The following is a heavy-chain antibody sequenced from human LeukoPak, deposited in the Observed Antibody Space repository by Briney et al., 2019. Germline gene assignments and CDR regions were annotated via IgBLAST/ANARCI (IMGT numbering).Heavy chain of an antibody. V-gene: IGHV3-30*18. J-gene: IGHJ4*02. Sequence: GGSLRLSCAASGFTFSSYGMHWVRQAPGKGLKWVAVISYDGSNKYYADSVKGRFTISRDNSKNTLYLQMNSLSAEDTAVYYCAKGDQQLDYWGQGTLVTVSS. CDR1: GFTFSSYG. CDR3: AKGDQQLDY. CDR2: ISYDGSNK. D-gene: IGHD6-13*01.